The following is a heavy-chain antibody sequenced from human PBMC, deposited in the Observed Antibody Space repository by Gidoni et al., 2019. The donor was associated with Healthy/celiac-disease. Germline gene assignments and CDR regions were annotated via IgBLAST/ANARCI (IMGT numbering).Heavy chain of an antibody. J-gene: IGHJ6*02. CDR2: INPNSGGT. D-gene: IGHD3-9*01. CDR3: AREGYFDWLKAGYGMDV. CDR1: GYTFTGYY. Sequence: QVQLVQSGAEVKKPGASVKVSCKASGYTFTGYYMHWVRQAPGQGLEWMGWINPNSGGTNYAQKFQGRVTMTRDTSISTAYMELSRLRSDDTAVYYCAREGYFDWLKAGYGMDVWGQGTTVTVSS. V-gene: IGHV1-2*02.